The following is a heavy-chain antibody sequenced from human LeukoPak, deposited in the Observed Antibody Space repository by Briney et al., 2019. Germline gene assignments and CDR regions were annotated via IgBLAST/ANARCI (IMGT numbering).Heavy chain of an antibody. Sequence: ASVKLSCKASGYTFTGYYMHWVRQAPGQGLEWMGRINPNSGGTNYAQKFQGRVTMTRDTSISTAHMELSRLRSDDTAVYYCARERIGYYDSSGYAFDIWGQGTMVTVSS. J-gene: IGHJ3*02. CDR2: INPNSGGT. CDR1: GYTFTGYY. D-gene: IGHD3-22*01. V-gene: IGHV1-2*06. CDR3: ARERIGYYDSSGYAFDI.